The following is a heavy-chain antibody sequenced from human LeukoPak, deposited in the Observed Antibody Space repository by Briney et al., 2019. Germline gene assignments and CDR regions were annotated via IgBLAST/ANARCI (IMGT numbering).Heavy chain of an antibody. CDR2: ISSTSSAT. CDR1: GFIFTSYS. CDR3: ARQGDLDY. D-gene: IGHD3-16*01. V-gene: IGHV3-48*02. J-gene: IGHJ4*02. Sequence: GGSLRLSCAASGFIFTSYSMNWVRQAPGKGLEFVSSISSTSSATYYADSVKGRFTISRDNAKNSMYLQMNSLRDEDTAVYYCARQGDLDYWGQGTLVTV.